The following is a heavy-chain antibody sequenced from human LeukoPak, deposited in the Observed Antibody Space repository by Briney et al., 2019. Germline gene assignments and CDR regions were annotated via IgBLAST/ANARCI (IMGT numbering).Heavy chain of an antibody. J-gene: IGHJ4*02. CDR3: ACRGVIRSYYYFDY. D-gene: IGHD3-10*01. CDR1: VYTFTGYY. V-gene: IGHV1-2*02. CDR2: INPNSGGT. Sequence: ASVKVSCKASVYTFTGYYMHWVRQAPGQGLEWMGWINPNSGGTNYAQKFQGRVTMTRDTSISTAYMELSRLRSDDTPVYYCACRGVIRSYYYFDYWGQGTLVTVSS.